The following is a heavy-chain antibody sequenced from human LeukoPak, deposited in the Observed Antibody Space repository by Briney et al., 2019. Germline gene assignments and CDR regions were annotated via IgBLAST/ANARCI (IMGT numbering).Heavy chain of an antibody. J-gene: IGHJ4*02. V-gene: IGHV4-34*01. CDR3: ARGGGQGLVY. Sequence: SETLSLTCTVSGGSISSYYWSWIRQPAGKGLEWIGEINHSGSTNYNPSLKSRVTISVDTSKNQFSLKLSSVTAADTAVYYCARGGGQGLVYWGQGTLVTVSS. CDR2: INHSGST. D-gene: IGHD6-19*01. CDR1: GGSISSYY.